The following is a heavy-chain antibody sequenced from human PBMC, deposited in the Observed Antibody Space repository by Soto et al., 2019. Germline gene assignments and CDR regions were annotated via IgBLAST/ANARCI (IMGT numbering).Heavy chain of an antibody. V-gene: IGHV4-30-4*01. CDR3: AGELGTFYFDH. CDR2: IDHSGSA. J-gene: IGHJ4*02. CDR1: AGSIRSGDYY. Sequence: QVQLQESGPGLVKPSQTLSLTCTVPAGSIRSGDYYWTWIRQPPGKGLEWMGYIDHSGSAYYNPSLKSRATISIATSNVQFSLKMTSVTAADTAVYYCAGELGTFYFDHWGQGTLVTVSS. D-gene: IGHD7-27*01.